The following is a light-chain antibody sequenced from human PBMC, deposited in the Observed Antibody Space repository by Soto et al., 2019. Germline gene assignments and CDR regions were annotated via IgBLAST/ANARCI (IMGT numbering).Light chain of an antibody. CDR3: QQYAKSPIT. V-gene: IGKV3-20*01. Sequence: EFVLTQSPDTLSVSPGDRATLSCRASQSVGRDYLAWYQQKPGQAPRLLIHGASNRATGIPDRFSGSGSVTDFTLSISRLEPEDFAVYYCQQYAKSPITFGQGTRLEIK. CDR2: GAS. CDR1: QSVGRDY. J-gene: IGKJ5*01.